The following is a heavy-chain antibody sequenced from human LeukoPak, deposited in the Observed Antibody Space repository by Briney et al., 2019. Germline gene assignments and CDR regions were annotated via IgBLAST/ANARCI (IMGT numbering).Heavy chain of an antibody. D-gene: IGHD6-13*01. CDR2: INSDGSTT. J-gene: IGHJ4*02. Sequence: QPGGSLRLSCAATGFTFSNYWMHWVRQAPGKGLVWVSRINSDGSTTNYADSVKGRFTISRDNAKNTLYLQMNSLRAEDAAVYYCARDGRIAAGYSRMLDYWGQGTLVTIAS. CDR1: GFTFSNYW. V-gene: IGHV3-74*01. CDR3: ARDGRIAAGYSRMLDY.